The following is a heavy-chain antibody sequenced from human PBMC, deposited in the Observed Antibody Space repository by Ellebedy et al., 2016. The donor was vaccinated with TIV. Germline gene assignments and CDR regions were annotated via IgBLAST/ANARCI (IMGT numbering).Heavy chain of an antibody. CDR2: ISSSSSYI. D-gene: IGHD6-13*01. CDR3: AGSLEGYSSSPFDY. Sequence: GESLKISCAVSGFTFSSYSMNWVRQAPGKGLEWVSSISSSSSYIYYADSVKGRFTISRDNAKNSLYLQMNSLRAEDTAVYYCAGSLEGYSSSPFDYWGQGTLVTVSS. J-gene: IGHJ4*02. V-gene: IGHV3-21*01. CDR1: GFTFSSYS.